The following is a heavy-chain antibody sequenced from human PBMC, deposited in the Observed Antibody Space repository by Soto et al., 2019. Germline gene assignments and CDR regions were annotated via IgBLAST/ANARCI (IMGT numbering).Heavy chain of an antibody. V-gene: IGHV4-39*07. CDR1: GGSISSSSYY. CDR2: IYYSGST. J-gene: IGHJ3*02. CDR3: TRGAAFDI. Sequence: SXTLSLTSTVSGGSISSSSYYRGWIRQPPGKGLEWIGSIYYSGSTYYNPSLKSRVTISVDTSKNQFSLKLRSEDTAVYYCTRGAAFDIWGQGTMVTVSS.